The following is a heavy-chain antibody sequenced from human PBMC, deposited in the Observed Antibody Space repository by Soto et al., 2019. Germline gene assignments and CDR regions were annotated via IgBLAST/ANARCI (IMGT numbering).Heavy chain of an antibody. CDR3: AKEIVSAYSSSWFDY. D-gene: IGHD6-13*01. Sequence: GGSLRLSCAASGFTFSSYAMSWVRQAPGKGLEWVLAISGSGGSTYYADSVKGRFTISRDNSKNTLYLQMNSLRAEDTAVYYCAKEIVSAYSSSWFDYWGQGTLVTVSS. V-gene: IGHV3-23*01. CDR2: ISGSGGST. J-gene: IGHJ4*02. CDR1: GFTFSSYA.